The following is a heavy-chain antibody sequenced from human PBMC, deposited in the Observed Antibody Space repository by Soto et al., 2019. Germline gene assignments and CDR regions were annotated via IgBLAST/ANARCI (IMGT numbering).Heavy chain of an antibody. J-gene: IGHJ4*02. Sequence: GSLRLSCAASGFTFSSSWMHWVCQAPEKGLEWVADIKCDGSEKYYVDSVKGRLTISRDNAKNSLYLQVNSLRAEDMTVYYCVRGGSDFDYWGQGTLVTVSS. D-gene: IGHD5-12*01. CDR2: IKCDGSEK. CDR3: VRGGSDFDY. CDR1: GFTFSSSW. V-gene: IGHV3-7*03.